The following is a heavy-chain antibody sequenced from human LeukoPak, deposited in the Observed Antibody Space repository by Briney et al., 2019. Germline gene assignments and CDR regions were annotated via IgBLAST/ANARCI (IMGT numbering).Heavy chain of an antibody. CDR3: ARDSSVVTTYDAFDI. V-gene: IGHV4-4*07. D-gene: IGHD2-21*02. CDR2: IYTSGST. Sequence: SETLSLTCTVSGGSISSYHWSWIRQPAGKGLEWIGRIYTSGSTNYNPSLKSRGTISVDTSKNQFSLKLSSVTAADTAVYYCARDSSVVTTYDAFDIWGQGTMVTVSS. J-gene: IGHJ3*02. CDR1: GGSISSYH.